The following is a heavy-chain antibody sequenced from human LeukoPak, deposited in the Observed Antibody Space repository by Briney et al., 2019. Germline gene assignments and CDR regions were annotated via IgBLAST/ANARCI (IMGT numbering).Heavy chain of an antibody. CDR2: ISYDGSNK. Sequence: GGSLRLSCAASGFTFSSYAMHWVRQAPGKGLEWMAVISYDGSNKYYADSVKGRFTISRDNSKNTLYLQMNSLRAEDTAVYYCASLAGPFLFDYWGQGTLVTVSS. J-gene: IGHJ4*02. CDR3: ASLAGPFLFDY. V-gene: IGHV3-30-3*01. CDR1: GFTFSSYA.